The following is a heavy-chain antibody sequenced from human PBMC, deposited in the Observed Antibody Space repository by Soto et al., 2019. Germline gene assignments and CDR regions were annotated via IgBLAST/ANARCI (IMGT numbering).Heavy chain of an antibody. CDR3: TRDSPGHYFDS. J-gene: IGHJ4*02. Sequence: SETLSLTCTVSGGSISSYYWTWIRQPPGKGLEWIGYIHYSGSTYYNPSLRSRVTISIDTSKSQFSLRLNSVTAVDSAVYYCTRDSPGHYFDSWGQGALVSVSS. D-gene: IGHD7-27*01. V-gene: IGHV4-59*12. CDR1: GGSISSYY. CDR2: IHYSGST.